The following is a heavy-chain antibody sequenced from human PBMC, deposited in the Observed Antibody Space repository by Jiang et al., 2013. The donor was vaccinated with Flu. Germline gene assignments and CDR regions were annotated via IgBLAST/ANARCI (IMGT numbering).Heavy chain of an antibody. D-gene: IGHD3-22*01. CDR2: LSYSGSA. Sequence: GSGLVKPLETLSLTCTVSGHSISSSNHYWGWIRQPPGKGLEWIGSLSYSGSAFYKPSLKSRVSISVDAPKSQFSLKLTSVTAADTAVYFCARQWDYYDISGDIMGSFFDSWGQGTLVTVSS. J-gene: IGHJ4*02. CDR3: ARQWDYYDISGDIMGSFFDS. CDR1: GHSISSSNHY. V-gene: IGHV4-39*01.